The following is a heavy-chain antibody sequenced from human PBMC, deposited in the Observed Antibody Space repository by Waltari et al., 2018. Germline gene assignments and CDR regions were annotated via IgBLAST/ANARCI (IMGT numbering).Heavy chain of an antibody. V-gene: IGHV4-61*02. CDR2: IYTRGST. J-gene: IGHJ5*02. Sequence: QVQLQESGPGLVKPSQTLSLTCTVSGGSISSGSYYWSWIRQPAGQGLEWIGRIYTRGSTTYHPALKRGVTMSVDTSKNEFSLKLSAVTAADTAGYYCAREAIGLVGQNWFDPWGQGTLVTVSS. CDR1: GGSISSGSYY. CDR3: AREAIGLVGQNWFDP.